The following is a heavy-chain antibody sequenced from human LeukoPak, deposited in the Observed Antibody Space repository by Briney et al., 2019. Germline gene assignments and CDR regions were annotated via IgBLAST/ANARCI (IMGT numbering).Heavy chain of an antibody. J-gene: IGHJ4*02. CDR1: GDSISSYD. CDR3: AREGNNWYRALDY. D-gene: IGHD6-13*01. CDR2: IYTSGAT. V-gene: IGHV4-4*07. Sequence: SETLSLTCTVSGDSISSYDWSWIRQPAGKGLEWIGRIYTSGATNYNPSLQSRVTMSLDTSKSQFSLKLSSVTAADTAVYFCAREGNNWYRALDYWGQGSLVTVSS.